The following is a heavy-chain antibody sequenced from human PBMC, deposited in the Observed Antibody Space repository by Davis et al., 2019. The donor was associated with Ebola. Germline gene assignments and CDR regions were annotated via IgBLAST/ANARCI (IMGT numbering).Heavy chain of an antibody. D-gene: IGHD2-2*01. CDR3: AREGKYRDESRTFDY. CDR1: GFTFNSYA. J-gene: IGHJ4*02. Sequence: PGGSLRLSCAASGFTFNSYAMSWVRQAPGKGLVWVSRINSDGSSTSYADSVKGRFTISRDNAKNTLYLQMNSLRAEDTAVYYCAREGKYRDESRTFDYWGQGTLVTVSS. V-gene: IGHV3-74*01. CDR2: INSDGSST.